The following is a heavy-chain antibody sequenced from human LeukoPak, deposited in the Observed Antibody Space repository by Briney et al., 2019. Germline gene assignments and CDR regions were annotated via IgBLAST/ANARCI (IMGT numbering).Heavy chain of an antibody. Sequence: SETLSLTCAVYGGSFSGYYWSWIRQPPGKGLEWIGEINHSGSTNYTPSLKSRVTISVDTSKNQFSLKLNSVTAADTAVYYCARGGHSGYDSLDYGGQGTLVTVSS. CDR3: ARGGHSGYDSLDY. CDR2: INHSGST. CDR1: GGSFSGYY. D-gene: IGHD5-12*01. V-gene: IGHV4-34*01. J-gene: IGHJ4*02.